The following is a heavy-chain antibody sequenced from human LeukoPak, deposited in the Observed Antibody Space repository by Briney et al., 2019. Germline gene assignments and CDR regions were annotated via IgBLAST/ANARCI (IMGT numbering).Heavy chain of an antibody. D-gene: IGHD3-10*01. CDR2: ISACNGGT. V-gene: IGHV1-18*01. J-gene: IGHJ3*01. Sequence: ASVKVSCKASGYSFTNYALAWVRQAPGQGLEWVGWISACNGGTAYAQKLQDRVTLTTDTATRTVYIELRSLPSDDTAKYYCARASRMVRGAFDVWGQGTMVTVSS. CDR3: ARASRMVRGAFDV. CDR1: GYSFTNYA.